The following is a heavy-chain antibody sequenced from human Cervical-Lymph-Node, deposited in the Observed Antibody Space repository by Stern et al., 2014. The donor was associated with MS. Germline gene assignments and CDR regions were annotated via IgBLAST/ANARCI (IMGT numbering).Heavy chain of an antibody. CDR3: ARGGAARQIGYYFDY. D-gene: IGHD6-6*01. V-gene: IGHV1-69*01. Sequence: VQLVESGAEVKKPGSSVKVSCKASGGTFSSYAISWVRQAPGQVLEWMGGIIPIFGTANYAQKFQGRVTITADESTSTAYMELSSLRSEDTAVYDCARGGAARQIGYYFDYWGQGTLVTVSS. J-gene: IGHJ4*02. CDR2: IIPIFGTA. CDR1: GGTFSSYA.